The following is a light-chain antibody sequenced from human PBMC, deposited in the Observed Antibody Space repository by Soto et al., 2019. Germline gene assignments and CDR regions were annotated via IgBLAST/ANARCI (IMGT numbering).Light chain of an antibody. CDR3: CSYTVITAPDARV. J-gene: IGLJ3*02. V-gene: IGLV2-8*01. CDR2: EVS. CDR1: SSDVGGYNY. Sequence: QSALTQPPSASGSPGQSVTISCTGTSSDVGGYNYVSWYQQHPGKAPKLMIYEVSKRPSGVPDRFSGSKSGNTASLTVSGLQAEDEADYYCCSYTVITAPDARVFGGGTKLTVL.